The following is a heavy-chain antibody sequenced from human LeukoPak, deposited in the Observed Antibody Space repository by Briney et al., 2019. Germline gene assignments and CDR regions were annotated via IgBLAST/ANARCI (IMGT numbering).Heavy chain of an antibody. V-gene: IGHV3-53*01. CDR1: GFTFSSYA. Sequence: GGSLRLSCAVSGFTFSSYAMSWVRQAPGKGLEWVSVIYSSGKTYYTDPVQGRFTISRDDSKNTLYLQMNNLRVEDTAVYYCARDPGRVGDYWGQGTLVTVSS. D-gene: IGHD2-2*01. CDR3: ARDPGRVGDY. J-gene: IGHJ4*02. CDR2: IYSSGKT.